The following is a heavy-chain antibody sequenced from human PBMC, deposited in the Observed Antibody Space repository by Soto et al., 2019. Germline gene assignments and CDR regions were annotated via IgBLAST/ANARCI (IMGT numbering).Heavy chain of an antibody. CDR1: GGSISSGGYY. D-gene: IGHD1-26*01. Sequence: SETLSLTCTVSGGSISSGGYYWSWIRQPPGKGLVWIGYIYSSGSTYYNPSLRSRVTMSVDTSKNQFSLKLSSVTAADTAVYYCARLDKVVDYWGQGTLVTVSS. V-gene: IGHV4-61*08. CDR3: ARLDKVVDY. J-gene: IGHJ4*02. CDR2: IYSSGST.